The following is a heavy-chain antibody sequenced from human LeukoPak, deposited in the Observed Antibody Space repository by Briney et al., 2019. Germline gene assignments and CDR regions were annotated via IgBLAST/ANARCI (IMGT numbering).Heavy chain of an antibody. Sequence: SETLSLTCTVSGGSISSYYWSWIRQPPGKGLEWIGYIYYSGSTNYNPSLKSRVTISVDTSKNQFSLKLSSVTAADTAAYYCARAMATMNESPNWFDPWGQGTLVTVSS. D-gene: IGHD5-24*01. CDR1: GGSISSYY. V-gene: IGHV4-59*01. CDR3: ARAMATMNESPNWFDP. CDR2: IYYSGST. J-gene: IGHJ5*02.